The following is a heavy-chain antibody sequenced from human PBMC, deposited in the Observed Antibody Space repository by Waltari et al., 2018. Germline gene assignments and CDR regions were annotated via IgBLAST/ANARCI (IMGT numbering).Heavy chain of an antibody. CDR3: VRGGWGLGFLDY. J-gene: IGHJ4*02. V-gene: IGHV3-23*01. CDR1: GFTFSSYG. CDR2: ISGGST. D-gene: IGHD7-27*01. Sequence: EVQLLESGGGLVQPGGSLRLSCAASGFTFSSYGMSWVRQAPGKGLEWVSAISGGSTCYADSVQGRFTISRDNSKNTLYLQMNSLRVEDTAVYFCVRGGWGLGFLDYWGQGTLATVSS.